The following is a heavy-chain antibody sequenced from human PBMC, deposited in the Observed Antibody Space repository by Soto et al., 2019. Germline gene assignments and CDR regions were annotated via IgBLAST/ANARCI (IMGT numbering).Heavy chain of an antibody. J-gene: IGHJ4*02. CDR2: IKQDGSEK. CDR3: ARVYGSGSYYNVFRY. Sequence: EVQLVESGGGLVQPGGSLRLSCAASGFTFSSYWMSWVRQAPGKGLEWVANIKQDGSEKYYVDSVKGRFTISRYNAKNSLYLQMNSLRAEDTAVYYSARVYGSGSYYNVFRYWGQGTLVTVSS. CDR1: GFTFSSYW. V-gene: IGHV3-7*01. D-gene: IGHD3-10*01.